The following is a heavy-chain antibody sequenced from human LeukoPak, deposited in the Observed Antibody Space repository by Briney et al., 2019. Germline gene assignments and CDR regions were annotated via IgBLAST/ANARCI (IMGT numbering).Heavy chain of an antibody. V-gene: IGHV5-51*01. CDR1: GYSFTSYW. CDR3: ARLPIYYYDSSGYYYVPHYFDY. Sequence: GEXXKISFKGSGYSFTSYWIGWVRQMPGKGLEWMGIIYPGDSDTRYSPSFQGQVTISADKSISTAYLQWSSLKASDTAMYYCARLPIYYYDSSGYYYVPHYFDYWGQGTLVTVSS. D-gene: IGHD3-22*01. J-gene: IGHJ4*02. CDR2: IYPGDSDT.